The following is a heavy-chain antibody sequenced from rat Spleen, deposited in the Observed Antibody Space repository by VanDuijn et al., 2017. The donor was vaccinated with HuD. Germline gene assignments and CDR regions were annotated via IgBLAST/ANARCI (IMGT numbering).Heavy chain of an antibody. D-gene: IGHD1-11*01. CDR3: TRTYGGYTSNWFPY. J-gene: IGHJ3*01. CDR1: GFSLTSYN. V-gene: IGHV2-30*01. Sequence: QVQLKESGPGLVQPSQTLSLTCTVSGFSLTSYNVHWVRQPTGKGLEWMGVIWTGGSTDYNSALKSRLSISRDTSRSQVFLKMNSLQTDYTAIYFCTRTYGGYTSNWFPYWGQGSLVTVSS. CDR2: IWTGGST.